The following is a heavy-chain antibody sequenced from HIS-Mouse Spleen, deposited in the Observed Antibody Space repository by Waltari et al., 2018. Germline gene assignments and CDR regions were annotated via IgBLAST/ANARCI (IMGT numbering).Heavy chain of an antibody. CDR3: AREPHLQLELAFDI. J-gene: IGHJ3*02. CDR1: GYSLRSGYY. D-gene: IGHD1-1*01. CDR2: IYHSGST. Sequence: QLQLQESGPGLVKPSETLSLTCTVSGYSLRSGYYWGWIRQPPGKGLEWIGSIYHSGSTYYNPSLKSRVTISVDTSKNQFSLKLSSVTAADTAVYYCAREPHLQLELAFDIWGQGTMVTVSS. V-gene: IGHV4-38-2*02.